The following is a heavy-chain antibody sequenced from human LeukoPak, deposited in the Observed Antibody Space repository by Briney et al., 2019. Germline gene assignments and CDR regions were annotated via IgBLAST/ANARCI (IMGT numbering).Heavy chain of an antibody. CDR3: ARGGYDFVYYYYGMDV. V-gene: IGHV1-8*01. J-gene: IGHJ6*02. CDR1: GFPFTRYD. CDR2: MNPNTGNT. Sequence: ASVKVSCKASGFPFTRYDINWVRQTSAQGLEWMGWMNPNTGNTGYAQKFQGRVTMTRETSTSTAYMELSRLRSDDTAVYYCARGGYDFVYYYYGMDVWGQGATVTVSS. D-gene: IGHD3-3*01.